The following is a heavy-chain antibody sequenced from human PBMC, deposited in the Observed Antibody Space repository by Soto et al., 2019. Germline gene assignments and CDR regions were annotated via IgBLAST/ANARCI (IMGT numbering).Heavy chain of an antibody. Sequence: QLQLQESGPGLVKPSETLSLTCTVSGGSISSSSYYWGWIRQPPGKGLEWIGSIYYSGSTYYNPSLKSRVTISVDTSKNQFSLKLSSVTAADTAVYYCAKSDYYGSGSYALYDYWGQGTLVTVSS. CDR1: GGSISSSSYY. D-gene: IGHD3-10*01. V-gene: IGHV4-39*01. CDR2: IYYSGST. CDR3: AKSDYYGSGSYALYDY. J-gene: IGHJ4*02.